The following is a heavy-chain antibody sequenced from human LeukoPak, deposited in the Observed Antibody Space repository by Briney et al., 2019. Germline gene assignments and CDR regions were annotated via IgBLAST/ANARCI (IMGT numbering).Heavy chain of an antibody. J-gene: IGHJ4*02. Sequence: SETLSLTCAVYGGSFSGYYWSWIRQPPGKGLEWIGEINHSGSTNYNPSLKSRVTISVDTSKNQFSLKLSSVTAADTAVYYCASRRRYSGSYNSDYWGQGTLVTVSS. CDR2: INHSGST. CDR3: ASRRRYSGSYNSDY. D-gene: IGHD1-26*01. V-gene: IGHV4-34*01. CDR1: GGSFSGYY.